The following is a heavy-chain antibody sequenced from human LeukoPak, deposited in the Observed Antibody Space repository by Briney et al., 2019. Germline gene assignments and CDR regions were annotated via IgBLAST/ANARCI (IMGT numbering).Heavy chain of an antibody. D-gene: IGHD6-19*01. V-gene: IGHV3-30-3*01. CDR1: GFTFSRYA. J-gene: IGHJ4*02. Sequence: GGSLRLSCAASGFTFSRYALHWVRQAPGKGLEWVAIISSDGSNKYYAGSVEGRFTISRDNYNNTLLLQMNSLRAEDTAVYYCARTDISGWSRPLDCWGQGTLVTVSS. CDR2: ISSDGSNK. CDR3: ARTDISGWSRPLDC.